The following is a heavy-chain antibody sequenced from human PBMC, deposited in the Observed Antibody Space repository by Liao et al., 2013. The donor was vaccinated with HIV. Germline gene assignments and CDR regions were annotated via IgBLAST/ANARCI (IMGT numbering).Heavy chain of an antibody. D-gene: IGHD7-27*01. J-gene: IGHJ6*03. CDR1: GGSISSYY. V-gene: IGHV4-4*07. CDR2: IFTSGST. Sequence: QVQLQESGPGLVKPSETLSLTCSVSGGSISSYYWTWIRQPAGKGLEWIGRIFTSGSTDYNPSLKSRVTMSVDTSKNQFSLKLSSVTAADTAVYYCARDQMTGERGLSFHYYYFMDVWGKGTTVTVSS. CDR3: ARDQMTGERGLSFHYYYFMDV.